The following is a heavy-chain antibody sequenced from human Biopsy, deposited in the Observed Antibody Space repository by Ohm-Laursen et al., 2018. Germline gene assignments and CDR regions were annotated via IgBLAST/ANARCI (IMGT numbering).Heavy chain of an antibody. D-gene: IGHD3-3*01. CDR2: IYYSGNT. CDR1: GGSISDSTYH. CDR3: ARQVDFWSGYVDY. V-gene: IGHV4-39*01. J-gene: IGHJ4*02. Sequence: PGTLSLTCTVSGGSISDSTYHWGWIRQSPGKGLEWIGNIYYSGNTDYSPSLNSLVTISVTTSNNQFSLKLSSVTAADTAVYYCARQVDFWSGYVDYWGQGTLVAVSS.